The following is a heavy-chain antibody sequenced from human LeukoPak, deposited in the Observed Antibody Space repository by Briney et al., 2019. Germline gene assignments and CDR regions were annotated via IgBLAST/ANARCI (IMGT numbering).Heavy chain of an antibody. D-gene: IGHD2-2*01. CDR1: GYSFANYW. Sequence: GESLKISCKASGYSFANYWIAWVRQMPGKGLECMGIIYPGDSDTRYSPSFQSQVTISVDNSISTAYLQWSSLKASDTAMYYCARHVSVVVPADGWFDPWGQGTLVTVSS. CDR2: IYPGDSDT. J-gene: IGHJ5*02. V-gene: IGHV5-51*01. CDR3: ARHVSVVVPADGWFDP.